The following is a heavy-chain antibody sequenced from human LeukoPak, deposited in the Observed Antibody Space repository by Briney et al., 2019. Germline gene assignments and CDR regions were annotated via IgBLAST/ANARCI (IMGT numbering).Heavy chain of an antibody. J-gene: IGHJ4*02. CDR1: GGSISNYY. Sequence: SETLSLTCTVSGGSISNYYWSWLRPSPVKGLEWIGFIYYSGSTNYNPSLKSRVTISVDTSQNQFYLKLSSVTAADTAVYYCARDGYSGSDALWGQGTLVTVSS. V-gene: IGHV4-59*01. D-gene: IGHD5-12*01. CDR3: ARDGYSGSDAL. CDR2: IYYSGST.